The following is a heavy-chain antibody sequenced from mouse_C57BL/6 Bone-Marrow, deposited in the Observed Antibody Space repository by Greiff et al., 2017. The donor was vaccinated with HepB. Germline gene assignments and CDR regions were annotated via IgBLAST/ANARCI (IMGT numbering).Heavy chain of an antibody. CDR1: GFTFSSYA. CDR3: ASQSPIYYYGSSYLDY. D-gene: IGHD1-1*01. CDR2: ISDGGSYT. J-gene: IGHJ2*01. Sequence: DVMLVESGGGLVKPGGSLKLSCAASGFTFSSYAMSWVRQTPEKRLEWVATISDGGSYTYYPDNVKGRFTISRDNAKNNLYLQMSHLKSEDTAMYYCASQSPIYYYGSSYLDYWGQGTTLTVSS. V-gene: IGHV5-4*03.